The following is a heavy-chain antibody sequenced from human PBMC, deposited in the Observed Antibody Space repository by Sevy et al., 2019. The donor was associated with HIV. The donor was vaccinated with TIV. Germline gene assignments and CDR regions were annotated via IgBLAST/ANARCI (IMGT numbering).Heavy chain of an antibody. J-gene: IGHJ4*02. V-gene: IGHV3-23*01. CDR2: ISGSGGST. CDR1: GFTFSSYA. D-gene: IGHD3-10*02. CDR3: AKDRRLFDSPWYFDY. Sequence: GGSLRLSCAASGFTFSSYAMSWVRQAPGKGLEWVSAISGSGGSTYYADSVKGRFTISRDNSKNTLYLQMNSLRAEDTAVYYCAKDRRLFDSPWYFDYWGQGTLVTVSS.